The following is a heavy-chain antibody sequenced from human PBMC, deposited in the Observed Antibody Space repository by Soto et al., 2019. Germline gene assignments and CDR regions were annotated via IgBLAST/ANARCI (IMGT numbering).Heavy chain of an antibody. CDR2: INGDGSST. CDR1: GFAFDSHW. D-gene: IGHD5-12*01. CDR3: ARGIQWRYGMDV. Sequence: EVQLVESGGGLVQPGGSLRLSCAAAGFAFDSHWMHWVRQAPGKGRVWVSRINGDGSSTFYADSVKGRFTISRDNARNTVYLQMNSLRAEDTAVYYCARGIQWRYGMDVWGQGTTVTVSS. V-gene: IGHV3-74*01. J-gene: IGHJ6*02.